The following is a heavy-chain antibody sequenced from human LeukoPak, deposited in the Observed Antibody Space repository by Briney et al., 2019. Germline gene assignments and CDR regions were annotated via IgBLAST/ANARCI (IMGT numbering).Heavy chain of an antibody. CDR1: GFTFSSYA. CDR3: ARDSITIFGGAPPHYYGMDV. D-gene: IGHD3-3*01. V-gene: IGHV3-30-3*01. CDR2: ISYDGSNK. J-gene: IGHJ6*02. Sequence: GGSLRLSCAASGFTFSSYAMHWVRQAPGKGLEWVAVISYDGSNKYYADSVKGRFTISRDNSKNTLYLQMNSLRAEDTAVYYCARDSITIFGGAPPHYYGMDVWGQGTTVTVSS.